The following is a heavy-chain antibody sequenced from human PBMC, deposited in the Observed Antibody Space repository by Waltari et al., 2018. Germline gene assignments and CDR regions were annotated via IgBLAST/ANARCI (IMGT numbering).Heavy chain of an antibody. CDR3: ARNMESPYNAPYYFYYMDV. D-gene: IGHD3-10*01. CDR2: IYYRGST. Sequence: QLQLQESGPGLVKPSETLSLTCSVSGASITTRTSYWSWIRQPPGKGLEWIGSIYYRGSTYSSPSLKSRVTISLDTSKNQLSLKVSSVTVADTAIYFCARNMESPYNAPYYFYYMDVWGKGTTVTVSS. CDR1: GASITTRTSY. J-gene: IGHJ6*03. V-gene: IGHV4-39*01.